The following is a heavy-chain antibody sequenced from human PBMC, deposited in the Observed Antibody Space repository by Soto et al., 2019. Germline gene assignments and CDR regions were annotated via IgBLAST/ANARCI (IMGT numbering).Heavy chain of an antibody. V-gene: IGHV3-23*01. CDR3: AKQVYSSGYYYYYGMDV. CDR1: GFTFSSYA. CDR2: ISGSGGST. D-gene: IGHD6-19*01. Sequence: EVQLLESGGGLVQPGGSLRLSCAASGFTFSSYAMSWVRQAPGKGLEWVSAISGSGGSTYYADSVTGRFTISRDNSKNTRYLEMNSLRAEDTAVYYCAKQVYSSGYYYYYGMDVWGQGTTVTVAS. J-gene: IGHJ6*02.